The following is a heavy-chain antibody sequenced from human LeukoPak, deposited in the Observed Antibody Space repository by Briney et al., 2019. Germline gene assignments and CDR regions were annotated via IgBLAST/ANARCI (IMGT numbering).Heavy chain of an antibody. CDR2: IYYSGST. J-gene: IGHJ4*02. V-gene: IGHV4-39*07. Sequence: PSETLSLTCTVSGGSISSSSYYWGWIRQPPGTGLEWIGSIYYSGSTYYNPSLKSRVTISVDTSKNQFSLKLSSVTAADTAVYYCARGNGKQLAMPFDYWGQGTLVTVSS. D-gene: IGHD6-6*01. CDR3: ARGNGKQLAMPFDY. CDR1: GGSISSSSYY.